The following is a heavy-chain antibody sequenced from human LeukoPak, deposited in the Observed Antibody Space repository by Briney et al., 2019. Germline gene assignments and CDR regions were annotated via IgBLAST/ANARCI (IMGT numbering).Heavy chain of an antibody. Sequence: PPGGSLRLSCAASGFTLSGYWMSWVRRAPGKGLVWVSRINTDGSSTSYADSVKGRFTISRDNAKNTLYLQMNSLRAEDTAVYYCAREGYSSVRDMDVWGKGTTVTVSS. V-gene: IGHV3-74*01. CDR2: INTDGSST. J-gene: IGHJ6*03. CDR1: GFTLSGYW. CDR3: AREGYSSVRDMDV. D-gene: IGHD6-19*01.